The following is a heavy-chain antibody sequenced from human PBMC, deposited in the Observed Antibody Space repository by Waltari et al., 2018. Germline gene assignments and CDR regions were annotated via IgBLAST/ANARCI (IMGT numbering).Heavy chain of an antibody. CDR2: IWADGYNI. CDR3: AIIQSGGY. V-gene: IGHV3-33*01. J-gene: IGHJ4*02. D-gene: IGHD4-4*01. Sequence: QVQLVESGGSVVQHGRSLRLHCATSAFTFTTYGMNWVRQAPGKGLEWVAAIWADGYNIYYAESVKGRFTISRDNSKNTVYLQMNSLRVEDTAIYYCAIIQSGGYWGQGTLVTVSS. CDR1: AFTFTTYG.